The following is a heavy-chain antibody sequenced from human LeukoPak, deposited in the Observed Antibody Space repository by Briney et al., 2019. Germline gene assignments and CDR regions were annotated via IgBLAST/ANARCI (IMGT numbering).Heavy chain of an antibody. D-gene: IGHD6-13*01. V-gene: IGHV1-18*01. J-gene: IGHJ4*02. CDR3: ARETGYSSGWYDDY. Sequence: ASVKVSCKASGYAFTNYGINWVRQAPGQGLEWMGWISAYNGNTKYAQRVQGRVTLTTDTSTSTAYMELRSHRFDDTAVYYCARETGYSSGWYDDYWGQGTLVTVSS. CDR1: GYAFTNYG. CDR2: ISAYNGNT.